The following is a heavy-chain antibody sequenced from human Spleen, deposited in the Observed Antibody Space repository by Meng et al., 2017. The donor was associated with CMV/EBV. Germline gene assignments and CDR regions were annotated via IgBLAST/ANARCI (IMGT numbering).Heavy chain of an antibody. CDR1: GGTFSSYA. CDR2: IIPIFGAA. CDR3: AREGKVVALDY. D-gene: IGHD6-19*01. Sequence: QGQLGQSWAEVKQPGSSVKVSCKASGGTFSSYAISWVRQAPGQGLEWMGGIIPIFGAANYAQKFQGRVTITADESTSTAYMELSSLRSEDTAVYYCAREGKVVALDYWGQGTLVTVSS. J-gene: IGHJ4*02. V-gene: IGHV1-69*01.